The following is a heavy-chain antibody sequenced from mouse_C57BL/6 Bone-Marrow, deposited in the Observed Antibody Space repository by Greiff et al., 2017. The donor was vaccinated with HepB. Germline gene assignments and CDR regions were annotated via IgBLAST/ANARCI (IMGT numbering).Heavy chain of an antibody. V-gene: IGHV10-1*01. CDR2: IRSKSNNYAT. J-gene: IGHJ1*03. Sequence: EVQGVESGGGLVQPKGSLKLSCAASGFSFNTYAMNWVRQAPGKGLEWVARIRSKSNNYATYYADSVKDRFTISRDDSESMLYLQMNNLKTEDTAMYYCVRRDYGSSYGYFDVWGTGTTVTVSS. CDR3: VRRDYGSSYGYFDV. CDR1: GFSFNTYA. D-gene: IGHD1-1*01.